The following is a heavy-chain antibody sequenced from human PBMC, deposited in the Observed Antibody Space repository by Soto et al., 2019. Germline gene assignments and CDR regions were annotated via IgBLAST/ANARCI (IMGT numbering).Heavy chain of an antibody. CDR2: VSGSGGST. D-gene: IGHD1-26*01. CDR1: GFTFSSYA. CDR3: AKDLEEWDVPEYFQH. Sequence: EVQLLESGGGLVQPGGSLRLSCAASGFTFSSYAMSWVRQAPGKGLEWVSAVSGSGGSTYYADSVKGRFTISRDNSKNTLYLQMNSLRAEDTAVYYCAKDLEEWDVPEYFQHWGQGTLVTVSS. V-gene: IGHV3-23*01. J-gene: IGHJ1*01.